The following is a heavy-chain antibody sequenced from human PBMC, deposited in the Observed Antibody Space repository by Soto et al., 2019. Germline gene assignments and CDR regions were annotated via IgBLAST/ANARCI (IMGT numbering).Heavy chain of an antibody. CDR3: ARGPSADKVDC. J-gene: IGHJ4*02. Sequence: SETLSLTCAVSGGLITSGDYYWSWIRQPPGRGLEWIGHIYNSGSTYNNPSLKSRASISVDTSNNQFSLTLTSLTAADTAVYYCARGPSADKVDCWGQGILVTVSS. CDR2: IYNSGST. CDR1: GGLITSGDYY. V-gene: IGHV4-30-4*01. D-gene: IGHD2-15*01.